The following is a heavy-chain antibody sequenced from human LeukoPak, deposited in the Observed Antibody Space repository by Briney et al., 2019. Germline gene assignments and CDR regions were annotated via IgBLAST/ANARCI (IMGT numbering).Heavy chain of an antibody. CDR3: ARNEGEYQRNPNWYDP. Sequence: SETLSLTCTVSGVSIIRSNFYWGWIRQSPGGGLEWIGTVYYSGTTYYSPSLKNRVTISVDTSKNQFSLKLSSVTAADTAVYYCARNEGEYQRNPNWYDPWGQGTLVTVSS. CDR2: VYYSGTT. CDR1: GVSIIRSNFY. D-gene: IGHD2-2*01. J-gene: IGHJ5*02. V-gene: IGHV4-39*01.